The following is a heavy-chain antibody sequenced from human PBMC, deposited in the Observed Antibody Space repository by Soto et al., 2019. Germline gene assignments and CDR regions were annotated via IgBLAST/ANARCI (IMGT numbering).Heavy chain of an antibody. J-gene: IGHJ5*02. V-gene: IGHV1-3*01. CDR1: GYTFTSYA. D-gene: IGHD6-19*01. Sequence: QVQLVQSGAEVKKPGASVKVSCKASGYTFTSYAMHWVRQAPGQRLEWMGWINAGNGNTKYSQKFQGRVTITRDTSASTAYMELSSLRSEVTAVYYCARVRGYMAVAFDPWGQGTLVTVSS. CDR2: INAGNGNT. CDR3: ARVRGYMAVAFDP.